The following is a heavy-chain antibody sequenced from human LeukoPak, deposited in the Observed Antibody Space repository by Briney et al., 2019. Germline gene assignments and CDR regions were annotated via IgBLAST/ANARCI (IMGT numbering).Heavy chain of an antibody. V-gene: IGHV3-64*04. J-gene: IGHJ5*02. Sequence: GGSLRLSCSASGFTFSNYAMHWVRQAPGKGLEFVSAISSNGGSTYYADSLKGRFTISRDNAKNMVYLQMNSLRGEDTAVYYCARENFDPWGQGTQVTVSS. CDR1: GFTFSNYA. CDR2: ISSNGGST. CDR3: ARENFDP.